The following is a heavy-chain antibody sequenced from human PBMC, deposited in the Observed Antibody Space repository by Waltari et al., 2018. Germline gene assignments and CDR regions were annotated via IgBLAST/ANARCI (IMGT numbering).Heavy chain of an antibody. CDR2: IYYSGST. Sequence: QLQLQESGPGLVKPSETLSLTCTVSGGSISSRSYYWGWIRQPPGKGLEWIGSIYYSGSTYYNPSLKSRVTISVDTSKNQFSLKLSSVTAADTAVYYCARGGPGIAAAALRNWGQGTLVTVSS. CDR1: GGSISSRSYY. V-gene: IGHV4-39*07. D-gene: IGHD6-13*01. CDR3: ARGGPGIAAAALRN. J-gene: IGHJ4*02.